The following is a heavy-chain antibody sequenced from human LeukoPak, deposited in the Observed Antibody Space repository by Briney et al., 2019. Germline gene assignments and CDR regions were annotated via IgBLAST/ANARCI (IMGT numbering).Heavy chain of an antibody. Sequence: SETLSLTCTVSGGSISSYYWSWIRQPPGKGLEWIGYIYYSGSTNYNPSLKSRVTISVDTSKNQFSLKLSSVTAADTAVYYCARGVYYDYVWGGYRPYYFDYWGQGTLVTVSS. CDR1: GGSISSYY. CDR3: ARGVYYDYVWGGYRPYYFDY. V-gene: IGHV4-59*01. CDR2: IYYSGST. D-gene: IGHD3-16*02. J-gene: IGHJ4*02.